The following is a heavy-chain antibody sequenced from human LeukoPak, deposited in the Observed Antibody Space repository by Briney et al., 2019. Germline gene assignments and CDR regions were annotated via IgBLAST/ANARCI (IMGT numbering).Heavy chain of an antibody. CDR2: INPNSGGT. Sequence: ASVKVSCKASGYTFTGYYMHWVRQAPGQGLEWMGWINPNSGGTNYAQKFQGWVTMTRDTSISTAYMELSRLRSDDTAVYYCAREYVYGDSHYYYGMDVWGQGTTVTVSS. CDR1: GYTFTGYY. D-gene: IGHD4-17*01. CDR3: AREYVYGDSHYYYGMDV. J-gene: IGHJ6*02. V-gene: IGHV1-2*04.